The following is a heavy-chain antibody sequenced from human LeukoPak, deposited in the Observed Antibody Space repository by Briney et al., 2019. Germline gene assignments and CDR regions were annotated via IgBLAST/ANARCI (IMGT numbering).Heavy chain of an antibody. CDR2: ISGSGGST. V-gene: IGHV3-23*01. CDR1: GFTFSSYA. J-gene: IGHJ4*02. CDR3: ASHNYGSGSYSFFDR. Sequence: PGGSLRLSCAASGFTFSSYAMSWVRQAPGKGLEWVSAISGSGGSTYYADSVKGRFTISRDNSKNTLNLQMDSLRAEDTAVYYCASHNYGSGSYSFFDRWGQGTPVTVSS. D-gene: IGHD3-10*01.